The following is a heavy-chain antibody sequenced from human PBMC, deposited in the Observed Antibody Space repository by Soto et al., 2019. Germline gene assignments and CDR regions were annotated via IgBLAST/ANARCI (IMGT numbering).Heavy chain of an antibody. V-gene: IGHV5-51*01. CDR2: IYPSDSQT. Sequence: PGESLKISCEGSGYSFATYWIAWVRLMPGKGLGWMGIIYPSDSQTIYNPSFRGQVTISADKSVSTAYLQWSSLKASDTATYYCVRGAFCDGDCSRNYRLYFAMDVWGQGTTVTVSS. J-gene: IGHJ6*02. CDR3: VRGAFCDGDCSRNYRLYFAMDV. D-gene: IGHD2-21*02. CDR1: GYSFATYW.